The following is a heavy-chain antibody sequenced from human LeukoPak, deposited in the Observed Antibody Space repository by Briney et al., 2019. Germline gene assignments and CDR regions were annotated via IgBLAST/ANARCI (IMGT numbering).Heavy chain of an antibody. V-gene: IGHV4-59*01. CDR2: ISYSGST. Sequence: PSETLSLTCTISGCSISNYYWTWIRQPPGKGLEWIGFISYSGSTSYNPSLERRGTISLDTSKNQFSLKLSSVTAADTAVYYCARAYYFDSSGYDDAFDIWGQGTMVTVSS. CDR3: ARAYYFDSSGYDDAFDI. CDR1: GCSISNYY. D-gene: IGHD3-22*01. J-gene: IGHJ3*02.